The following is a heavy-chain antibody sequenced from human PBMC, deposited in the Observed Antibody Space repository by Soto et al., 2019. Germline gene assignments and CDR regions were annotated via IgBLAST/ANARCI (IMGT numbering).Heavy chain of an antibody. CDR1: GGTFSNYA. CDR2: ITPIFGTT. D-gene: IGHD3-16*01. V-gene: IGHV1-69*12. CDR3: ARYPGGRWLPYYYYGMDV. J-gene: IGHJ6*02. Sequence: QVQLVQSGAEVKKPGSSVKVSCKASGGTFSNYAISWVRQAPGQGLEWMGGITPIFGTTNYAQKFQGRVTITADESTTTAFMELSSLRSDDTAVYYCARYPGGRWLPYYYYGMDVWGQGTTVTVSS.